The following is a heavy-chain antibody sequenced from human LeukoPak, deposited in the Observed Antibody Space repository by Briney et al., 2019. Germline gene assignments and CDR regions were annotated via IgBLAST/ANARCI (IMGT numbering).Heavy chain of an antibody. CDR1: GGSISSYY. Sequence: SETLSLTCTVSGGSISSYYWSWIRQPPGTGLEWIGYIYYSGSTNYNPSLKSRVTISVDTSKNQFSLKLSSVTAADTAVYYCARHQWDPYNWFDPWGQGTLVTVSS. J-gene: IGHJ5*02. CDR3: ARHQWDPYNWFDP. CDR2: IYYSGST. D-gene: IGHD1-26*01. V-gene: IGHV4-59*08.